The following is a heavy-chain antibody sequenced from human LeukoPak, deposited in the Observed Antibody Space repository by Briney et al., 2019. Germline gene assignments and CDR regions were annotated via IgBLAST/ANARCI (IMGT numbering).Heavy chain of an antibody. CDR2: ISSSGSTI. CDR3: AELGITMIGGV. J-gene: IGHJ6*04. V-gene: IGHV3-48*03. Sequence: VGSLRLSCAASGVTFSSYEMNWVRRAPGKGLEWVSYISSSGSTIYYADSVKGRFTISRDNANNSLYLQMNSPRAEDPAVYYCAELGITMIGGVWGKGTTVTISS. CDR1: GVTFSSYE. D-gene: IGHD3-10*02.